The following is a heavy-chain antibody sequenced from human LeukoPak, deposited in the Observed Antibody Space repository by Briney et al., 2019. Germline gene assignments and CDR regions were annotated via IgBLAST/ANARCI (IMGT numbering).Heavy chain of an antibody. J-gene: IGHJ6*03. Sequence: SETLSLTCAVCGGSFSDYYWSWIRQPPGKGLEWIGEINHSGSTNYNPSLKSRVTISVDTSKNQFSLKLSSVTAADTAVYYCARGSKVTGYYYYYYMDVWDKGTTVTVSS. CDR3: ARGSKVTGYYYYYYMDV. CDR1: GGSFSDYY. D-gene: IGHD1-20*01. V-gene: IGHV4-34*01. CDR2: INHSGST.